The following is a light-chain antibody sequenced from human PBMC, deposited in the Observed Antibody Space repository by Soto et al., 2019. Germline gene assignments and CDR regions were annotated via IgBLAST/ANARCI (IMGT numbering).Light chain of an antibody. Sequence: EIVLTQSPATLSVSPGNRATLSCRASQSVNSDLAWYQQKPGQAPRLLIYGASTRATGTPTRFIGSGSGTEFTLTISSLQSEDFAVYCCQQYNNWPPYTFGQGTKLEIK. CDR2: GAS. J-gene: IGKJ2*01. CDR1: QSVNSD. V-gene: IGKV3-15*01. CDR3: QQYNNWPPYT.